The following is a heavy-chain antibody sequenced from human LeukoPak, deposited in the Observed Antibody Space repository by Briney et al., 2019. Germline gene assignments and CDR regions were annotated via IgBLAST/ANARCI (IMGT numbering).Heavy chain of an antibody. CDR3: ARDQRYFDWLRAFDI. Sequence: GGSLRLSCAASGFTFSSYWMHWVRQAPGKGLVWVSRINSDGSSTSYADSVKGRFTISRDNAKNTLYLQMNSLRAEDTAVYYCARDQRYFDWLRAFDIWGQGTMVTVSS. CDR1: GFTFSSYW. V-gene: IGHV3-74*01. J-gene: IGHJ3*02. D-gene: IGHD3-9*01. CDR2: INSDGSST.